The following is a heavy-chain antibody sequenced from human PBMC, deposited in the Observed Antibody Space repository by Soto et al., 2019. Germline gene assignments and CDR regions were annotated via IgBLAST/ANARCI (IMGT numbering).Heavy chain of an antibody. V-gene: IGHV1-8*01. CDR3: ARWGNPVY. CDR2: VNPNTGHT. D-gene: IGHD3-16*01. Sequence: VQLVQSGAEVKKPGASVKVSCKASGYTFISYDINWVRQATGQGLEWMGRVNPNTGHTDYVQKFQGRVTMTRNTSTSTAYMELSSLTSEDTAVYYCARWGNPVYWGQGTLVTVFS. J-gene: IGHJ4*02. CDR1: GYTFISYD.